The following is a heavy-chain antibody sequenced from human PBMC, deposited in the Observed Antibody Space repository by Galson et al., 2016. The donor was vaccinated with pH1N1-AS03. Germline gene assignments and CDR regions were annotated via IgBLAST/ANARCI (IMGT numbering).Heavy chain of an antibody. Sequence: LSLTCTVSAGSFSTYYWTWIRQPPGRGLEWIGYINFSGRTNCSPSLKSRANISLDRSRNQFSLNLNSVTAADTAVYYCARVRSEWLGVNSSWYGIDSWGQGTLVTVSS. CDR1: AGSFSTYY. V-gene: IGHV4-59*01. D-gene: IGHD2-2*01. CDR3: ARVRSEWLGVNSSWYGIDS. J-gene: IGHJ4*02. CDR2: INFSGRT.